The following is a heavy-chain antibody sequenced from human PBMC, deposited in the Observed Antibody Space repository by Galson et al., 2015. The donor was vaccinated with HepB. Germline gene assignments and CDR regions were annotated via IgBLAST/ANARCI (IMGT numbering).Heavy chain of an antibody. V-gene: IGHV3-30*04. D-gene: IGHD1-14*01. J-gene: IGHJ5*02. CDR3: ASWEPDNWFDP. CDR1: GFTFSSYA. Sequence: SLRLSCAASGFTFSSYAMHWVRQAPGKELEWVAVISYDGSNKYYADSVKGRFTISRDNSKNTLYLQMNSLRAEDTAVYYCASWEPDNWFDPWGQGTLVTVSS. CDR2: ISYDGSNK.